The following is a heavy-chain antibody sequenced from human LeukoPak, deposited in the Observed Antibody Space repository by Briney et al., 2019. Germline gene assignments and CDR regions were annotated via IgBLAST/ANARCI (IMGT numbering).Heavy chain of an antibody. V-gene: IGHV5-51*01. D-gene: IGHD3-16*02. CDR3: ARSRAETVPVWGSYRHHDAFDI. CDR1: GYSFTNYW. Sequence: GESLKISGKGSGYSFTNYWIGWVRQLPGKGLEWMGIIYPGDSDTTYKPSFQGQVTISADKSISTAYLQWSSLKASDTAMYYCARSRAETVPVWGSYRHHDAFDIWGQGTMVTVSS. CDR2: IYPGDSDT. J-gene: IGHJ3*02.